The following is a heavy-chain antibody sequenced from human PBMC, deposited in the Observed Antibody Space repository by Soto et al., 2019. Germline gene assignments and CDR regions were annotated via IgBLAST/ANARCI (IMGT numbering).Heavy chain of an antibody. D-gene: IGHD2-15*01. Sequence: GGSLRLSCGASGFTFSIYAMTWVRQAPGKGLEWVSSITGSGDGTYYADSVKGRFTISRDNSRNTLHLQMNSLRAEDTAVYYCAKGAEDIIVVVAATYFDSWGQGSLVTVSS. CDR1: GFTFSIYA. CDR2: ITGSGDGT. V-gene: IGHV3-23*01. CDR3: AKGAEDIIVVVAATYFDS. J-gene: IGHJ4*02.